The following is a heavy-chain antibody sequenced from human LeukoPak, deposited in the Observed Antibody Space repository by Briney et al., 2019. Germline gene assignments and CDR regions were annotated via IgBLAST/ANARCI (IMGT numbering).Heavy chain of an antibody. Sequence: ASVKVSCKASGYTFTGYYMHWVRQAPGQGLEWMGWINPNSGGTNYAQKFQGRVTMTRDTSISTAYMELSRLRSDDTAVYYCAREKTTETTFYYYGMDVWGQGTTVTVSS. J-gene: IGHJ6*02. CDR2: INPNSGGT. CDR1: GYTFTGYY. CDR3: AREKTTETTFYYYGMDV. D-gene: IGHD4-17*01. V-gene: IGHV1-2*02.